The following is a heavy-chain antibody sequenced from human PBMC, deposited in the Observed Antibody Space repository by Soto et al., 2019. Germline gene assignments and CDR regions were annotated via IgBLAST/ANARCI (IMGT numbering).Heavy chain of an antibody. V-gene: IGHV3-23*01. CDR2: ISGSGVST. CDR1: GFTFSSYA. D-gene: IGHD3-16*02. Sequence: EVQLLESGGGLVKPGGSLRLSCAASGFTFSSYAMSWVRQAPGKGLEWVSAISGSGVSTYYTDSVKGRFTISRDNSNNALYLQMNSLRAEDTALYDCGKASGTIGGLIVEYFQHWGQGTLVTVSS. J-gene: IGHJ1*01. CDR3: GKASGTIGGLIVEYFQH.